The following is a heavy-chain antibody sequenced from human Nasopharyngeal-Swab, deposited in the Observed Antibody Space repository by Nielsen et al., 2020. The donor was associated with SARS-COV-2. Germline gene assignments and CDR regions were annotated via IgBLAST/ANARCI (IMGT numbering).Heavy chain of an antibody. Sequence: GSLRLSCTVSGGSISSYYWSWIRQPAGKGLEWIGRIYTTGSTNYNPSLKSRVTMSVDTSKNQFSLKLSSVTAADTAVYYCARDHAVRGADYWGQGTLVNVSS. D-gene: IGHD3-10*01. J-gene: IGHJ4*02. CDR3: ARDHAVRGADY. V-gene: IGHV4-4*07. CDR2: IYTTGST. CDR1: GGSISSYY.